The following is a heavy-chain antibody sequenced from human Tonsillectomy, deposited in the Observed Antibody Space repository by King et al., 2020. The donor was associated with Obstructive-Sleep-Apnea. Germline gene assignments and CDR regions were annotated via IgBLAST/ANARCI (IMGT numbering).Heavy chain of an antibody. D-gene: IGHD6-13*01. J-gene: IGHJ4*02. Sequence: VQLQESGPGLVKPSQTLSLTCTVSGGAISSGGYYWNWIRQHPGKDLEWIGYIYYSGSTYYNPSLKSRLTISVDTSKNQFSLELSSVTAADTAVYYCARARAGSGLFNYWGQGTLVTVSS. CDR3: ARARAGSGLFNY. CDR1: GGAISSGGYY. V-gene: IGHV4-31*03. CDR2: IYYSGST.